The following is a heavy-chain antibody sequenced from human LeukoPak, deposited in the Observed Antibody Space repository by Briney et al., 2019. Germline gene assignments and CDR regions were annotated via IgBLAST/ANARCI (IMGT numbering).Heavy chain of an antibody. Sequence: GGSLRLSCAASGFTVSSNYMSWVRQAPGKGLEWVSVIYSGGSTYYADSVKGRFTISRDNSKNTLYLQMNSLRVEDTAVYYCARAAPRRDGYNYLDYWGQGTLVTVSS. CDR2: IYSGGST. D-gene: IGHD5-24*01. V-gene: IGHV3-53*01. CDR3: ARAAPRRDGYNYLDY. CDR1: GFTVSSNY. J-gene: IGHJ4*02.